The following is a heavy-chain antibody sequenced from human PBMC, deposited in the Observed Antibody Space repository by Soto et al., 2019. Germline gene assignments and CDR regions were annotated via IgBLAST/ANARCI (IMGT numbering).Heavy chain of an antibody. CDR3: AKDLEGYNPSEGY. CDR1: GFTFSSYG. CDR2: ISYDGSNK. Sequence: QVQLVESGGGVVQPGRSLRLSCAASGFTFSSYGMHWVRQAPGKGLEWVAVISYDGSNKYYADSVKGRFTISRDTXKNTLYLQMNSLRPEDTAVYYCAKDLEGYNPSEGYWGQGTLVTVSS. D-gene: IGHD1-1*01. J-gene: IGHJ4*02. V-gene: IGHV3-30*18.